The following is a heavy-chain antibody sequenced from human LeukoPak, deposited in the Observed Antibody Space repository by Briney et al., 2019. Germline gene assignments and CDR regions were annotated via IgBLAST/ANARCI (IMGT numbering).Heavy chain of an antibody. CDR2: IYYSGST. V-gene: IGHV4-59*08. CDR3: ARHEKSSGWYYDY. CDR1: GGSISNYY. J-gene: IGHJ4*02. D-gene: IGHD6-19*01. Sequence: PSETLSLTCTVSGGSISNYYWSWIRQPPGKGLEWIGYIYYSGSTNYNPSLKSRVTTSVDTSKNQFSLKLTSVTAADTAVYYCARHEKSSGWYYDYWGQGTLVTVSS.